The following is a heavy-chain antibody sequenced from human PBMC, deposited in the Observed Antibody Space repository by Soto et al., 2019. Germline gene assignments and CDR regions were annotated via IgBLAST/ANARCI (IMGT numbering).Heavy chain of an antibody. V-gene: IGHV3-23*01. CDR1: GFTFSSYA. CDR2: ISGSGGST. Sequence: GGSLRLSCAASGFTFSSYAMSWVRQAPGKGLEWVSAISGSGGSTYYADSVKGRFTISRDNSKNTLYLQMNSLRAEDTAVYYCEKPNLSGSYHLNLFDYWGQGTLVTVSS. CDR3: EKPNLSGSYHLNLFDY. D-gene: IGHD1-26*01. J-gene: IGHJ4*02.